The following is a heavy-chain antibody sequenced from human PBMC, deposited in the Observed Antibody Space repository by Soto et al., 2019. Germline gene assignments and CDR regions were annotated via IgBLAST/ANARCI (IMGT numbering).Heavy chain of an antibody. CDR3: ARERGYCSGGSCSKNRFYP. V-gene: IGHV1-69*06. Sequence: QVQLVQSGAEVKKPGSSVKVSCKASGGTFSSYAISWVRQAPGQGLEWMGGIIPIFGTANYAQKFQGRVTITADKSTSTAYMELSSLRSEDTAVYYCARERGYCSGGSCSKNRFYPWGQGTLVTVSS. CDR1: GGTFSSYA. D-gene: IGHD2-15*01. J-gene: IGHJ5*02. CDR2: IIPIFGTA.